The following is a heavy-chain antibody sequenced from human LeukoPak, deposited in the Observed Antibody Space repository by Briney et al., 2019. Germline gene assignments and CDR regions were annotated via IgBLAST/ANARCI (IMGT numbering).Heavy chain of an antibody. D-gene: IGHD3-9*01. V-gene: IGHV3-30*02. J-gene: IGHJ4*02. Sequence: GSLRLSCAASGFTFSSYGMHWVRQAPGKGLEWVAFIRYDGSNKYYADSVKGRFTISRDNSKNTLYLQMNSLRAEDTAVYYCAKDIALDYDILTGYGFDYWGQGTLVTVSS. CDR1: GFTFSSYG. CDR3: AKDIALDYDILTGYGFDY. CDR2: IRYDGSNK.